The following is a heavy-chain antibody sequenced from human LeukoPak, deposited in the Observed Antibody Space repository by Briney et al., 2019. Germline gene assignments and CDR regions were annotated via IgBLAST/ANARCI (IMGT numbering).Heavy chain of an antibody. CDR3: ARVGIVVVPAPTSTYMDV. D-gene: IGHD2-2*01. CDR2: IIPIFGTA. Sequence: GASVKVSCKASGGTFSSYAISWVRQAPGQGLEWMGGIIPIFGTANYAQKFQGRVTITTDESTSTAYMELSSLRSEDTAVYYCARVGIVVVPAPTSTYMDVWGKGTTVTVSS. V-gene: IGHV1-69*05. J-gene: IGHJ6*03. CDR1: GGTFSSYA.